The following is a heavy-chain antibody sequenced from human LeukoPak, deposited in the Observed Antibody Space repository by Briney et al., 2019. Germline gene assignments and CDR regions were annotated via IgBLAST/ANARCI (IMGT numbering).Heavy chain of an antibody. J-gene: IGHJ3*02. CDR2: ISSSGSTI. CDR1: GFTFSSYE. V-gene: IGHV3-48*03. D-gene: IGHD3-10*01. CDR3: ARGGFGPSDALDI. Sequence: GGSLRLSCAASGFTFSSYEMNWVRQAPGKGLEWVSYISSSGSTIYYADSVKGRFTISRDNSENNLFLQMNSLRAEDTAVYYCARGGFGPSDALDIWGQGTMVTVSS.